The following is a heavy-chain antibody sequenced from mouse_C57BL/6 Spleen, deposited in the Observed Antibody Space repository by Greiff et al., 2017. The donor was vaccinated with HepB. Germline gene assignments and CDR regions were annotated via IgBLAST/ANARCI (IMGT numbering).Heavy chain of an antibody. CDR3: ARSYGSRDWYFDV. V-gene: IGHV1-82*01. Sequence: VQLQQSGPELVKPGASVKISCKASGYAFSSSWMNWVKQRPGKGLEWIGRIYPGDGDTNYNGKFKGKATLTADKSSSTAYMQLSSLTSEDSAVYFWARSYGSRDWYFDVWGTGTTVTVSS. D-gene: IGHD1-1*01. CDR1: GYAFSSSW. J-gene: IGHJ1*03. CDR2: IYPGDGDT.